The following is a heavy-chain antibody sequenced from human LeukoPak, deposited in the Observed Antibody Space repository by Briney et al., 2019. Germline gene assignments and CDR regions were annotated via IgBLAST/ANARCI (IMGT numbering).Heavy chain of an antibody. Sequence: SSETLSLTCTVSGGSISGTGYYWGWIRQPSGKGLEWIGSIYYSGSTYYNPSLKSRVTISVDTSKNQFSLKLSSVTAADTAVYYCARDAGQLVREGYFDYWGQGTLVTVSS. J-gene: IGHJ4*02. V-gene: IGHV4-39*07. CDR1: GGSISGTGYY. D-gene: IGHD6-6*01. CDR3: ARDAGQLVREGYFDY. CDR2: IYYSGST.